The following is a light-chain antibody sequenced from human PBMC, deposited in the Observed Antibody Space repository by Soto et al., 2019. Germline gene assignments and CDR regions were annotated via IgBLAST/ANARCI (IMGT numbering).Light chain of an antibody. CDR2: ATS. CDR3: QQYGSSLWT. V-gene: IGKV3-20*01. J-gene: IGKJ1*01. Sequence: EIVLTQSPGTLSLSPGERASLSCRASQSVSSSYLAWYQQKPGQAPRLLIYATSTRATGIPDRFSGSGSGTDFPLTIRRLEPEDFAVYYCQQYGSSLWTFGQGTKVEIK. CDR1: QSVSSSY.